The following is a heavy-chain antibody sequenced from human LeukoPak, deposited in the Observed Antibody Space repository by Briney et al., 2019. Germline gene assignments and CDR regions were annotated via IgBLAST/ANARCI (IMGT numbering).Heavy chain of an antibody. J-gene: IGHJ4*02. CDR2: ISDSGGST. CDR1: GFTFNYYA. V-gene: IGHV3-23*01. CDR3: ARHDSFIPY. Sequence: PGGSLGLSCAASGFTFNYYAMSWVRQAPGKGLEWVSGISDSGGSTYYTDSVKGRFTISRDNSKNTVYLQMNNLRAEDTAVYFCARHDSFIPYWGQGSLVTVSS. D-gene: IGHD5-18*01.